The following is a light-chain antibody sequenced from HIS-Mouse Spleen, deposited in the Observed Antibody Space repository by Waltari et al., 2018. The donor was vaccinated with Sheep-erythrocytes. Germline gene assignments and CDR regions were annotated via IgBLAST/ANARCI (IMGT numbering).Light chain of an antibody. CDR2: EVS. J-gene: IGLJ1*01. CDR3: CSYAGSYTFV. V-gene: IGLV2-11*01. Sequence: QSALTQPRSVSGSPGQSVTISCTGTSSDVGGYNYVSWYQQHPGKAPKLMIYEVSKGPAGVPDRVSGAKSGNTASLTISGLQAEDEADYYCCSYAGSYTFVFGTGTKVTVL. CDR1: SSDVGGYNY.